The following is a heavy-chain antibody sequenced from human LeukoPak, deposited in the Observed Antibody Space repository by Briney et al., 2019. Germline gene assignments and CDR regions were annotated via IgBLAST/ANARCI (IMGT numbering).Heavy chain of an antibody. D-gene: IGHD6-13*01. CDR2: MNPNSGNT. V-gene: IGHV1-8*01. CDR3: ATSMAAAANWFDP. CDR1: GYTFTSYD. Sequence: ASVKVSCKASGYTFTSYDINWVRQATGQGLEWMGWMNPNSGNTGYAQKFQGRVTMTEDTSTDTAYMELSSLRSEDTAVYYCATSMAAAANWFDPWGQGTLVTVSS. J-gene: IGHJ5*02.